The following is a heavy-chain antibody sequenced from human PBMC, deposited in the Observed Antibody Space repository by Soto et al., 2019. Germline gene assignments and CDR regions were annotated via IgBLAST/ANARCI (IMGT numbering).Heavy chain of an antibody. J-gene: IGHJ6*02. D-gene: IGHD3-16*02. CDR2: IIPIFGTA. V-gene: IGHV1-69*13. CDR1: GGTFSSYA. Sequence: ASVNVSCKASGGTFSSYAISWVRQAPGQGLEWMGGIIPIFGTANYAQKFQGRVTITADESTSTAYMELSSLRSEDTAVYYCAGPNGGLRLGELSSYYYYYGMEVWGQGTKVTVSS. CDR3: AGPNGGLRLGELSSYYYYYGMEV.